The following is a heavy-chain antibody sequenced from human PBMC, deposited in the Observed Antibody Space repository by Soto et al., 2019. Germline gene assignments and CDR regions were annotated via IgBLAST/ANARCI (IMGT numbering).Heavy chain of an antibody. CDR2: INWNGYSI. Sequence: PGGSLRLSCVASGFNFDDHVMNWVRQVPGKGLEWVGHINWNGYSIGYGGSVRGRFTISRDNAQNTLYLQMNSLRPEDTAVYYCARSWSRSTSGRVDVWGQGTTVTVYS. D-gene: IGHD1-26*01. CDR1: GFNFDDHV. CDR3: ARSWSRSTSGRVDV. V-gene: IGHV3-20*04. J-gene: IGHJ6*02.